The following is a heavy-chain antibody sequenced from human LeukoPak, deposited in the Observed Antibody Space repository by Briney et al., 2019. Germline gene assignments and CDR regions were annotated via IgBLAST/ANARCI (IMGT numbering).Heavy chain of an antibody. CDR1: GFTFGDLG. Sequence: PGRSLRLSCAASGFTFGDLGISCVRHTAGRGLGWVSAINWNGGSASYADSVKCRFNIFRDNAKNSLYLQMNSLRAEDTALYYRARDMDTAMDPYYYDSSGYFPLGYWGQGTLVTVSS. V-gene: IGHV3-20*04. CDR3: ARDMDTAMDPYYYDSSGYFPLGY. D-gene: IGHD3-22*01. J-gene: IGHJ4*02. CDR2: INWNGGSA.